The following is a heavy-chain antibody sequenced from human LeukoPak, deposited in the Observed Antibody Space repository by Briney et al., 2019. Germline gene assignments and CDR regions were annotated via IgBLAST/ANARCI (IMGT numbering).Heavy chain of an antibody. Sequence: PGGSLRLSCAASGFTFSSYNMNWVRQAPGKGLEWVSYISSSSSTIYYADSVKGRFTISRDNAKNSLYLQMNSLRAEDTAVYYCARDEAYVEDYWGQGTLVTVSS. CDR2: ISSSSSTI. D-gene: IGHD1-1*01. CDR1: GFTFSSYN. CDR3: ARDEAYVEDY. J-gene: IGHJ4*02. V-gene: IGHV3-48*04.